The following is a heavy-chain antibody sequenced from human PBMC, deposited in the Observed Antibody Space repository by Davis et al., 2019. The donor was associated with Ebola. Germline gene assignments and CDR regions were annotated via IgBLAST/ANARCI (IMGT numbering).Heavy chain of an antibody. CDR1: GFTFNTYA. V-gene: IGHV3-30*04. Sequence: PGGSLRLSCTASGFTFNTYAMHWVRQAPGKGLEWVAVISNDGTNTEYGDSVKGRFTVSRDNSKNTLYLQMNSLRSEDTAVYWCAKEASGTGGYGGAFVDWGQGTLVTVSS. CDR3: AKEASGTGGYGGAFVD. CDR2: ISNDGTNT. D-gene: IGHD5-12*01. J-gene: IGHJ4*02.